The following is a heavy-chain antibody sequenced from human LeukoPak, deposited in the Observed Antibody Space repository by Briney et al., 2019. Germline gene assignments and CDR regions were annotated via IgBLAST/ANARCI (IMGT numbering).Heavy chain of an antibody. V-gene: IGHV4-30-4*08. Sequence: SQTLSLTCTVSGGSITSGAYYWSWIRQHPGKGLEWIGYIHHSGSSYYNPSLKSRVSISVDTSKNQFSLKLSSVTAADTAVYYCARLEDDSSGYYYGYFDYWGQGTLVTVSS. CDR2: IHHSGSS. CDR1: GGSITSGAYY. J-gene: IGHJ4*02. D-gene: IGHD3-22*01. CDR3: ARLEDDSSGYYYGYFDY.